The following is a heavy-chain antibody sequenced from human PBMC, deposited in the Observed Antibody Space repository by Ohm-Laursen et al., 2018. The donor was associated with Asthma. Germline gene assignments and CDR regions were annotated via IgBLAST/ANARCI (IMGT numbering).Heavy chain of an antibody. J-gene: IGHJ4*02. CDR2: MNPNSGNT. D-gene: IGHD6-13*01. CDR1: GYSFPFFS. CDR3: ARGHQGAAAGY. V-gene: IGHV1-8*02. Sequence: ASVKVSCKSSGYSFPFFSMHWVRQAPGQGLEWMGWMNPNSGNTGYAQKFQGRVTMTRNTSISTAYMELSSLRSEDTAVYYCARGHQGAAAGYWGQGTLVTVSS.